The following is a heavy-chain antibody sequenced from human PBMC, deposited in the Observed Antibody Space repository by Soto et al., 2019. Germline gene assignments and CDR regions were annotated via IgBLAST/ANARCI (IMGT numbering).Heavy chain of an antibody. Sequence: GGSLRLSCAASGFTFSSYSMNWVRQAPGKGLEWVSYISSSSSTIYYADSVKGRFTISRDNAKNSLYLQMNSLRDEDTAVYYCARESRELLEVTYYYYGMDVWGQGTTVTVSS. CDR1: GFTFSSYS. V-gene: IGHV3-48*02. CDR2: ISSSSSTI. J-gene: IGHJ6*02. D-gene: IGHD1-26*01. CDR3: ARESRELLEVTYYYYGMDV.